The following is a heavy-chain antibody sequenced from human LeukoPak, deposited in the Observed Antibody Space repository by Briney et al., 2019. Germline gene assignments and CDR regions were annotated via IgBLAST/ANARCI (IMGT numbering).Heavy chain of an antibody. CDR1: GYSISSGYY. V-gene: IGHV4-38-2*02. D-gene: IGHD4-23*01. CDR2: IDHSGST. Sequence: SETLSLTCTVSGYSISSGYYWGWIRQPPGKGLEWTGSIDHSGSTYYNPSLKSRVTISVDTSKNQFSLKLSSVTAADTAVYYCARERVVTLFDYWGQGTLVTVSS. CDR3: ARERVVTLFDY. J-gene: IGHJ4*02.